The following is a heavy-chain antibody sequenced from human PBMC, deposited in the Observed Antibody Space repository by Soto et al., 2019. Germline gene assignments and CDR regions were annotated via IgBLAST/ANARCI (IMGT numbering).Heavy chain of an antibody. D-gene: IGHD1-26*01. Sequence: HPGGSLRLSCAASGFTFSDYWMHWVRQAPGKGLMWVSRINIDGSTTSYADSVKGRFTISRDNAKNTLYLQMNSLRADDTAVYYCARVAVGAYWFDPWGPGTLVTVSS. V-gene: IGHV3-74*01. CDR3: ARVAVGAYWFDP. CDR1: GFTFSDYW. CDR2: INIDGSTT. J-gene: IGHJ5*02.